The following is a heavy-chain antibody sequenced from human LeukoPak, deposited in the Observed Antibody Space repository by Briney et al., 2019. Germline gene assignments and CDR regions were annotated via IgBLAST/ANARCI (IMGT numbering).Heavy chain of an antibody. Sequence: GASVKVSRKVSGYTLTQLSMHWVRQAPGKGPGRMGGFDPEDGETIYAQKFQGRVTMTEDTSTDTAYMELSSLRSEDTAVYYCATDGSDCSGGSCYSYGMDVWGKGTTVTVSS. CDR2: FDPEDGET. CDR3: ATDGSDCSGGSCYSYGMDV. V-gene: IGHV1-24*01. D-gene: IGHD2-15*01. J-gene: IGHJ6*04. CDR1: GYTLTQLS.